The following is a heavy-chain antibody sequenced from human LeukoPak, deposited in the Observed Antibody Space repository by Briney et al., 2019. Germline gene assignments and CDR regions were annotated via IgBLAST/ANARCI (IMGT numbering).Heavy chain of an antibody. CDR1: GGSFSGYY. D-gene: IGHD5-12*01. CDR3: ARDRGYSGSDAFDI. CDR2: INHSGST. V-gene: IGHV4-34*01. J-gene: IGHJ3*02. Sequence: PSETLSLTCAVYGGSFSGYYWSWIRQPPGKGLEWIGEINHSGSTNYNPSLKRRVTISVDTSKNQFSLKLSSVTAADTVVYYCARDRGYSGSDAFDIWGQGTMVTVSS.